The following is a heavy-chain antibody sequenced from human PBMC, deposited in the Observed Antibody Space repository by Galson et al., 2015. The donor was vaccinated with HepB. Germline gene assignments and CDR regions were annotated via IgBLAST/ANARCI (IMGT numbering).Heavy chain of an antibody. D-gene: IGHD3-10*01. J-gene: IGHJ5*02. CDR3: ARVLWFGELWGGWFDP. CDR2: ISAYNGNT. V-gene: IGHV1-18*01. CDR1: GYTFTSYG. Sequence: SVKVSCKASGYTFTSYGISWVRQAPGQGLEWMGWISAYNGNTNYAQKLQGRVTMTTDTSTSTAYMELRSLRSDDTAVYYCARVLWFGELWGGWFDPWGQGTLVTVSS.